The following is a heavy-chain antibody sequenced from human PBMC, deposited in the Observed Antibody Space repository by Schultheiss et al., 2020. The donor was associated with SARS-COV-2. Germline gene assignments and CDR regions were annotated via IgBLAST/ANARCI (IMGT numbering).Heavy chain of an antibody. CDR1: GGSISSESYY. Sequence: SETLSLTCTVSGGSISSESYYWSWIRQPAGKGLEWIGRIYTSGSTNYNPSLKSRVTISVDTSRNQFSLKLSSVTAADTAVYYCARVDYSYFHYPMGVWGKGTSVTVAS. CDR2: IYTSGST. D-gene: IGHD3-10*01. V-gene: IGHV4-61*02. J-gene: IGHJ6*04. CDR3: ARVDYSYFHYPMGV.